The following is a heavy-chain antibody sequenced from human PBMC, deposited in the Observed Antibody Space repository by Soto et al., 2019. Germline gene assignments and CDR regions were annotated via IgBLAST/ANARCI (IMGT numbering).Heavy chain of an antibody. D-gene: IGHD2-15*01. CDR2: IYYSGST. Sequence: SDTLSLTCTVSGCSISSYYWSWIRQPPGKGLEWIGYIYYSGSTNYNPSLKSRVTISVDTSKNQCSLKLSSVTAADMAVYFCGRDFCSGGSWYFPNWYFDLWGRGTLVTV. CDR3: GRDFCSGGSWYFPNWYFDL. V-gene: IGHV4-59*01. CDR1: GCSISSYY. J-gene: IGHJ2*01.